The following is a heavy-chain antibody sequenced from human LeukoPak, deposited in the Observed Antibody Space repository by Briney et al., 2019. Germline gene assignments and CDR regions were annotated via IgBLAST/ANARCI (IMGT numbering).Heavy chain of an antibody. D-gene: IGHD6-19*01. Sequence: GASVKVSCKASGGTFSSYAISWVRQAPGQGLEWMGGIIPIFGTANYAQKFQGRVTITADESTSTAYMELSSLRSEDTAAYYCARAYSSGWYHFDYWGQGTLVTVSS. V-gene: IGHV1-69*13. CDR1: GGTFSSYA. CDR2: IIPIFGTA. J-gene: IGHJ4*02. CDR3: ARAYSSGWYHFDY.